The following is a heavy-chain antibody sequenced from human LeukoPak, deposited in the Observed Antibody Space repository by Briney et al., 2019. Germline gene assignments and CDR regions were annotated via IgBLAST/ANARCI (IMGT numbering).Heavy chain of an antibody. V-gene: IGHV3-7*05. CDR2: IKKDGSEK. CDR3: VAGWGWLPDY. Sequence: TGGSLRPSCAASGFSFSDCWMNWVRQAPGKGLEWVANIKKDGSEKYYLDSVKGRFTISRDNAKNSLYLQMNSLSAEDMALYYCVAGWGWLPDYWGRGTLVTVSS. J-gene: IGHJ4*02. D-gene: IGHD3-16*01. CDR1: GFSFSDCW.